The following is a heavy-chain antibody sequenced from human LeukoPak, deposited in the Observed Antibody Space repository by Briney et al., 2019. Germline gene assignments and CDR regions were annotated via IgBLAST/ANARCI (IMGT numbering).Heavy chain of an antibody. D-gene: IGHD6-13*01. Sequence: GGSLRLSCAASGFTVSSNYLSWVRQAPGEGLEWVSVIYSGGSTYYADSVKGRFTISRDNAKNSLYLQMNSLRAEDTAVYYCAREGIAAAGRTYYFDYWGQGTLVTVSS. CDR2: IYSGGST. J-gene: IGHJ4*02. CDR3: AREGIAAAGRTYYFDY. V-gene: IGHV3-66*01. CDR1: GFTVSSNY.